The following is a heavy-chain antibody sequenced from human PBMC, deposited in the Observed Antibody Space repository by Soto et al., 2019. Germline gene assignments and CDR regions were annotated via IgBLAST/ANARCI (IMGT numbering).Heavy chain of an antibody. J-gene: IGHJ4*01. Sequence: CWPWIRKPPGKGPEWIAGIYHGGTTFYNPSLKRRIPISDDTSTHQFSLTLTSVIAADTAVYYYASGRVRIVLRNTFDNWADGLLRTVPS. D-gene: IGHD2-15*01. CDR1: C. V-gene: IGHV4-38-2*01. CDR2: IYHGGTT. CDR3: ASGRVRIVLRNTFDN.